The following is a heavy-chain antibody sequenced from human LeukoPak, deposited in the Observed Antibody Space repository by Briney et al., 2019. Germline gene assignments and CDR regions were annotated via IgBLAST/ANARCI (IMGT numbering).Heavy chain of an antibody. V-gene: IGHV3-23*01. Sequence: GSLRLSCAASGFTFSSYAMSWVRPAPGKGLEWVSAISGSGGSTYYADSVKGRFTISRDNSKNTLYLQMNSLRAEDTAVYYCARGWGGKGRMVRGVMSWFDPWGQGTLVTVSS. CDR1: GFTFSSYA. CDR2: ISGSGGST. CDR3: ARGWGGKGRMVRGVMSWFDP. D-gene: IGHD3-10*01. J-gene: IGHJ5*02.